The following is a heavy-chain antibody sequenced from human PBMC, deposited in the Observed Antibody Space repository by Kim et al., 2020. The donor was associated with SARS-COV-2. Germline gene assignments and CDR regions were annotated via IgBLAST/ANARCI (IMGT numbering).Heavy chain of an antibody. CDR3: ARAGYSSGWSGDLFDY. D-gene: IGHD6-19*01. V-gene: IGHV3-30*07. Sequence: ESVEGRFTLSRDNSKNTRYLQMSSRRAEDTAVYYCARAGYSSGWSGDLFDYWGQGTLVTVSS. J-gene: IGHJ4*02.